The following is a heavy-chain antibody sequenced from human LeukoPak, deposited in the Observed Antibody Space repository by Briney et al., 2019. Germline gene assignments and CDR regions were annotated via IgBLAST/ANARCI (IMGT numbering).Heavy chain of an antibody. J-gene: IGHJ3*02. CDR3: ARDIGPHAFDI. D-gene: IGHD1-26*01. Sequence: GGSLRLSCAASEFTFDDYGMGWVRQAPGKGLEWVSGINWNGGSTGYADSVKGRFTISRDDAKNSLYMQMNSLRAEDTALYYCARDIGPHAFDIWGQGTMVTVSS. V-gene: IGHV3-20*04. CDR1: EFTFDDYG. CDR2: INWNGGST.